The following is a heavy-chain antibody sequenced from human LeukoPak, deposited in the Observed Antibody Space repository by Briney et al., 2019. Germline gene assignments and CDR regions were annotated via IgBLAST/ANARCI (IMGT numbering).Heavy chain of an antibody. Sequence: ASVKVSCKASGYTFATYYMHWVRQAPGQGPEWMGVINPSSGSTNYAQNFQGRVTMTRDTSTSTVYMELSSLRSEDTAMYYCAIMSRVDTGKSPFDDWGQGSLVTVSS. CDR2: INPSSGST. D-gene: IGHD5-18*01. CDR3: AIMSRVDTGKSPFDD. J-gene: IGHJ4*02. V-gene: IGHV1-46*01. CDR1: GYTFATYY.